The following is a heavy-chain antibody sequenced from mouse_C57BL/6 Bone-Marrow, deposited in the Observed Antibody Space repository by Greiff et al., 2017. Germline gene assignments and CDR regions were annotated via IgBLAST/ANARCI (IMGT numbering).Heavy chain of an antibody. CDR1: GFTFSSYA. CDR2: ISDGGSYT. CDR3: ARDWDGYYDY. Sequence: EVQLVESGGGLVKPGGSLKLSCAASGFTFSSYAMSWVRQTPEKRLEWVATISDGGSYTYYPANVKGRFTISRDNAKNNLYLQMSHLKSEDTAMYYCARDWDGYYDYWGQGTTLTVSS. D-gene: IGHD2-3*01. V-gene: IGHV5-4*01. J-gene: IGHJ2*01.